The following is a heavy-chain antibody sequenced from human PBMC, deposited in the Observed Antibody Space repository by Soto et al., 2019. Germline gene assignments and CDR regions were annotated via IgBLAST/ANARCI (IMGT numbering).Heavy chain of an antibody. J-gene: IGHJ4*02. Sequence: QGQRVQSGAGGKKPGSTGKVSCKASGGTFSSYAISWVRQTPGHGFEWMGGIIPILCTANYAQKFQGRVTITGDESTSTAYMELSSLRSEDTAVYYCSRSLTYYYDSSGYYHGGHVYYFDYWGQGTRVTVSS. CDR2: IIPILCTA. CDR1: GGTFSSYA. V-gene: IGHV1-69*01. CDR3: SRSLTYYYDSSGYYHGGHVYYFDY. D-gene: IGHD3-22*01.